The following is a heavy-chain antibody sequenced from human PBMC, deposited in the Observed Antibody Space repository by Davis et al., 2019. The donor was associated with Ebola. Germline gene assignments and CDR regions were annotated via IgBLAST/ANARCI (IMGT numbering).Heavy chain of an antibody. CDR1: GYTFTSYD. D-gene: IGHD3-3*01. V-gene: IGHV1-8*03. J-gene: IGHJ5*02. CDR3: ARGPHYDFWSGYYWSNWFDP. Sequence: ASVKVSCKASGYTFTSYDINWVRQATGQGLEWMGWMNPNSGNTGYAQKFQGRVTITRNTSISTAYMELSSLGSEDTAVYYCARGPHYDFWSGYYWSNWFDPWGQGTLVTVSS. CDR2: MNPNSGNT.